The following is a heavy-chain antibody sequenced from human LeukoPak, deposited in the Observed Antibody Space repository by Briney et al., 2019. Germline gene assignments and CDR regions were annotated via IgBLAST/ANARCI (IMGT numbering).Heavy chain of an antibody. Sequence: VASVKVSCTASGYTFTSYYMHWVRQAPGQGLEWMGIINPSGGSTSYAQKFQGRVTMTRDTSTSTVYMELSSLRSEDTAVYYCARDLINHAVAEGSGTNWFDPWGQGTLVTVSS. V-gene: IGHV1-46*01. J-gene: IGHJ5*02. D-gene: IGHD3-10*01. CDR2: INPSGGST. CDR3: ARDLINHAVAEGSGTNWFDP. CDR1: GYTFTSYY.